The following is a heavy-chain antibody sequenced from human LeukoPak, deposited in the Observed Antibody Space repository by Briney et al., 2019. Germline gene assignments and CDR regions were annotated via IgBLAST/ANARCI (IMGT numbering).Heavy chain of an antibody. D-gene: IGHD3-3*01. CDR3: ARGRTIFGVGPDY. J-gene: IGHJ4*02. CDR2: IHYSGST. V-gene: IGHV4-59*01. CDR1: SGSINNYY. Sequence: PSETLSLTCTVSSGSINNYYWSWVRQPPGKGLQWIGYIHYSGSTSYNPALKSRLTMSVDTSNNQFSLKLSSVTAADTAFYYCARGRTIFGVGPDYRGQGTLVTVSS.